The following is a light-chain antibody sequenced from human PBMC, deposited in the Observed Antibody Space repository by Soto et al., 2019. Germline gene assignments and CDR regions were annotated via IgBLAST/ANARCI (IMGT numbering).Light chain of an antibody. Sequence: NVLTQSPATLSLYQGEGATLSCRASQSINTYLAWYQQKPGQAPRLLIYDASKRATGIPARFSGSGSGTNFTLTISRLEPEDFAVYYCQQYGTSRQTFGQGTKVDI. V-gene: IGKV3-20*01. CDR3: QQYGTSRQT. CDR1: QSINTY. CDR2: DAS. J-gene: IGKJ1*01.